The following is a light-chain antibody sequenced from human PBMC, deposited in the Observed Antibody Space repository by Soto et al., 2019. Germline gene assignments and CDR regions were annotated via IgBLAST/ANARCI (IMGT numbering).Light chain of an antibody. V-gene: IGKV3-20*01. CDR3: QQYGSSLFT. CDR1: QSVSSSY. Sequence: GERATLSCRASQSVSSSYLAWYQQKPGQAPRLLIYGASSRATGIPDRFSGSGSGTDFTLTISRLEPEDFAVYYCQQYGSSLFTFGPGTKVDIK. CDR2: GAS. J-gene: IGKJ3*01.